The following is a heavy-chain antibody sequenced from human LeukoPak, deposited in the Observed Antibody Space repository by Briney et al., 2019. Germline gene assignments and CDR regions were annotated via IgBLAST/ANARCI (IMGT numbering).Heavy chain of an antibody. CDR3: ASLVRQFTGAFDI. D-gene: IGHD3-10*01. V-gene: IGHV3-11*03. Sequence: GGSLSLSCAASGLTFSDYYMTWIRQAPGKGLEWLTYISTSSSDTRYADSVKGRFTISRDNAKNSLYLQMNSLRAEDTALYYCASLVRQFTGAFDIWGQGTMVTVSS. CDR2: ISTSSSDT. J-gene: IGHJ3*02. CDR1: GLTFSDYY.